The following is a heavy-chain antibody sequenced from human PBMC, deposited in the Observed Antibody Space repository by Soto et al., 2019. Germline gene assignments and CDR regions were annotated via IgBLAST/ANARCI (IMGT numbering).Heavy chain of an antibody. V-gene: IGHV3-11*04. J-gene: IGHJ5*02. CDR3: ARDKHTNYVNYFDR. CDR2: IARVGGRT. D-gene: IGHD3-16*01. Sequence: GSLTLACAASGFACRNYYMTWMPQTPGKGLEWIAAIARVGGRTYYAASVEGRVTISRDNANYSLYLQMTGLRVEDTALYYCARDKHTNYVNYFDRWVEGTLVTVAS. CDR1: GFACRNYY.